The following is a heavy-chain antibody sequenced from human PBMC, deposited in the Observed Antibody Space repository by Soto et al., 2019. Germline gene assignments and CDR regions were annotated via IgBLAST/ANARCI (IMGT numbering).Heavy chain of an antibody. CDR1: GFPLSDYY. CDR3: VRGGGGGQVEH. D-gene: IGHD2-21*01. CDR2: ISPKSTYR. J-gene: IGHJ1*01. V-gene: IGHV3-11*06. Sequence: GGSLRLSCATSGFPLSDYYMTWIRQAPGKGLEWLSHISPKSTYRNYADSVKGRFTISRDNTKSSLYLQMNSLGVEDTAVYYCVRGGGGGQVEHWGQGALVTVSS.